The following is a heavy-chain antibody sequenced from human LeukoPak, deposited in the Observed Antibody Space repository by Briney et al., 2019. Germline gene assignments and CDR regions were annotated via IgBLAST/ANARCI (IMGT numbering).Heavy chain of an antibody. Sequence: PSETLSLTCTVSGGSISSYYWGWIRQPPGKGLEWIGSIYYSGSTYYNPSLKSRVTISVDTSKNQFSLKLSSVTAADTAVYYCAAWDIVVVVAATNWGQGTLVTVSS. J-gene: IGHJ4*02. CDR3: AAWDIVVVVAATN. D-gene: IGHD2-15*01. CDR2: IYYSGST. CDR1: GGSISSYY. V-gene: IGHV4-39*01.